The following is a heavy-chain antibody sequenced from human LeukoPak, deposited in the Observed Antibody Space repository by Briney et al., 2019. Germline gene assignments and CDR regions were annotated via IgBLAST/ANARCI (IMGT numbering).Heavy chain of an antibody. V-gene: IGHV3-23*01. CDR1: GFTFSAYA. CDR3: ARAAGYCSGGSRHHLYFDY. Sequence: GGSLRLSCAASGFTFSAYAMSWVRQAPGKGLEWVSAISGSGTNTYYADSVKGRFTISRDNAKNSLYLQMNSLRAEDTAVYYCARAAGYCSGGSRHHLYFDYWGQGTLVTVSS. J-gene: IGHJ4*02. CDR2: ISGSGTNT. D-gene: IGHD2-15*01.